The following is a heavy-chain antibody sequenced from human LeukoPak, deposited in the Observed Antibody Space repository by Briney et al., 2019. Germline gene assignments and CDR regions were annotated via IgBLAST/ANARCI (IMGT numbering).Heavy chain of an antibody. Sequence: SETLSLTCTVSGGSISRYYWSWIRQPAGKGLEWIGRIYTSGSTNYNPSLKSRVTMSVDTSKNQFSLKLSSVTAADTAVYYCARDLSRYAVAVSGGYYYYYYGMDVWGQGTTVTVSS. CDR3: ARDLSRYAVAVSGGYYYYYYGMDV. CDR2: IYTSGST. V-gene: IGHV4-4*07. J-gene: IGHJ6*02. CDR1: GGSISRYY. D-gene: IGHD6-19*01.